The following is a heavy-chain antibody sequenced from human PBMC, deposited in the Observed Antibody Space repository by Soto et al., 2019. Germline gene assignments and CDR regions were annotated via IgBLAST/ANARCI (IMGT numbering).Heavy chain of an antibody. D-gene: IGHD5-12*01. V-gene: IGHV3-7*03. CDR3: ASLPWENSGYADY. Sequence: EVELVESGGGLVQPGGSLRLSCTASGFTFSSNWMSWVRQAPGKGLEWVANIKRDGSERYYVDSAKGRFTISRDNAKNSLYLQMNSLRPDDTAVYYCASLPWENSGYADYWGQGTLVTVSS. J-gene: IGHJ4*02. CDR1: GFTFSSNW. CDR2: IKRDGSER.